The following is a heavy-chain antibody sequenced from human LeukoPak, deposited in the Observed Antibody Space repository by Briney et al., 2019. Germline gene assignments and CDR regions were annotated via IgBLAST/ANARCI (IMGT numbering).Heavy chain of an antibody. Sequence: PGGSLRLSCAASGFTFSSYWMSWVRQAPGKGLEWVANIKQDGSEKYYVDSVKGRFTISRDNAKNSLYLQMNSLRAEDTALYYCVKDKHRDGYTYGVYDSWGQGTLITVSS. J-gene: IGHJ5*01. CDR1: GFTFSSYW. CDR3: VKDKHRDGYTYGVYDS. V-gene: IGHV3-7*03. D-gene: IGHD5-12*01. CDR2: IKQDGSEK.